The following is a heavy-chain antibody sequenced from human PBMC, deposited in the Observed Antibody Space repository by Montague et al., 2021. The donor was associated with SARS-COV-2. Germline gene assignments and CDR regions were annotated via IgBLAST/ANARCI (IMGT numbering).Heavy chain of an antibody. CDR3: ARRSYSSSWYDY. CDR2: IDPSDSYT. D-gene: IGHD6-13*01. V-gene: IGHV5-10-1*01. J-gene: IGHJ4*02. CDR1: GYSFTSYW. Sequence: QSGAEVKKPGESLRISCKGSGYSFTSYWISWVRQMPGKGLEWMERIDPSDSYTNYSPPFQGHVTISADKSISTAYLQWSSLKASDTAMYYCARRSYSSSWYDYWGQGTLVTVSS.